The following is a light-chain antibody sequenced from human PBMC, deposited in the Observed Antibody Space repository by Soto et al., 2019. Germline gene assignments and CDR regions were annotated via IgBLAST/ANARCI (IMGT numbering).Light chain of an antibody. CDR1: SSDVGGYNS. V-gene: IGLV2-14*01. CDR2: DVT. J-gene: IGLJ1*01. CDR3: TSDTSSSTTV. Sequence: QSALTQPASVSGSPGQSITISCTGTSSDVGGYNSVSWYRQYPGKAPKLIIFDVTDRPSGISTRFSGSKSGNTASLTISGLQAEDEAVFYCTSDTSSSTTVFGTGTKLTVL.